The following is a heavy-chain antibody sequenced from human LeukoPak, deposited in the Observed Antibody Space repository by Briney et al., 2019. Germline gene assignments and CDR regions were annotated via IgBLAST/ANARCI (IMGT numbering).Heavy chain of an antibody. V-gene: IGHV4-59*01. CDR2: IYYSGST. D-gene: IGHD3-10*01. Sequence: SETLSLTSAVSGASISSYYWSWIRQPPGKGLEWIGSIYYSGSTNYNPSLKSRVTISLDTSMNQFSLKLSSVTAADTAVYFCARDCTSGSYYHTLCDTSGQGALVTVSS. J-gene: IGHJ5*02. CDR1: GASISSYY. CDR3: ARDCTSGSYYHTLCDT.